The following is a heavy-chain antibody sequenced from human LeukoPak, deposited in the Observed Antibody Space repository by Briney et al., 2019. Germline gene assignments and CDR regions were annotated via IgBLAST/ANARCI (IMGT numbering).Heavy chain of an antibody. CDR1: GFTFSSYA. D-gene: IGHD6-19*01. V-gene: IGHV3-30-3*02. J-gene: IGHJ2*01. Sequence: GGSLRLSCAASGFTFSSYAMHWVRQAPGKGLEWVAVISYDGSNKYYADSVKGRFTISRDNAKNSLYLQMNSLRDEDTAVYYCAKLSGWAACWYFDLWGRGTLVTVSS. CDR2: ISYDGSNK. CDR3: AKLSGWAACWYFDL.